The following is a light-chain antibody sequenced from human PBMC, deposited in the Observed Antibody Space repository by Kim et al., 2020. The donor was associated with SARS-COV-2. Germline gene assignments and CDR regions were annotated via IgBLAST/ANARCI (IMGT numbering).Light chain of an antibody. CDR1: QHIHNY. V-gene: IGKV1-33*01. CDR2: DAS. J-gene: IGKJ4*01. Sequence: DIQLTQSPSSLSASVGDRVTITCQAGQHIHNYLNWYQKKSGEAPKLLIYDASNLETGVPSRFSGSGSGTHFTFTISSLQPEDIATYYCQHFENLPLTFGGGTKVDIK. CDR3: QHFENLPLT.